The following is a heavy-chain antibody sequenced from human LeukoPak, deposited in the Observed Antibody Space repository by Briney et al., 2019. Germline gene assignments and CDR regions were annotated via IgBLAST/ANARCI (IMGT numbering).Heavy chain of an antibody. V-gene: IGHV3-64*01. CDR3: ARADCSSTSCYTLDY. CDR2: ISSNGGST. Sequence: GGSLRLSCAASGFTFSSYAMHWFRQAPGKGLEYVSAISSNGGSTYYANSVKGRFTISRDNSKNTLYLQMGSLRAEDMAVYYCARADCSSTSCYTLDYWGQGTLVTVSS. D-gene: IGHD2-2*02. CDR1: GFTFSSYA. J-gene: IGHJ4*02.